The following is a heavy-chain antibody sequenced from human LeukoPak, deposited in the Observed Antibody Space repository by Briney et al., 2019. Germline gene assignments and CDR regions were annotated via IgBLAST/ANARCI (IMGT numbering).Heavy chain of an antibody. D-gene: IGHD3-10*01. CDR2: ISGSGGST. Sequence: GGSLRLSCAASGFTFSSYAMSWVRQAPGKGLERVSAISGSGGSTYYADSVKGRFTISRDNSKNTLYLQMNSLRAEDTAVYYCASRGRILIVPYAFDIWGQGTMVTVSS. CDR3: ASRGRILIVPYAFDI. V-gene: IGHV3-23*01. J-gene: IGHJ3*02. CDR1: GFTFSSYA.